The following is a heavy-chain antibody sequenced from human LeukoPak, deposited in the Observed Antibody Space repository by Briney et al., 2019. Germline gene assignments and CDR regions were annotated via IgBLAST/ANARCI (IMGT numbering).Heavy chain of an antibody. CDR2: ISWDGGST. CDR3: AREVRYFDWLGSPSFDY. V-gene: IGHV3-43*01. Sequence: GGSLRLSCAASGFTFDDYTMHWVRQAPGKGLEWVSLISWDGGSTYYADSVKGRFTISRDNAKNSLYLQMNSLRAEDTAVYYCAREVRYFDWLGSPSFDYWGQGTLVTVSS. J-gene: IGHJ4*02. D-gene: IGHD3-9*01. CDR1: GFTFDDYT.